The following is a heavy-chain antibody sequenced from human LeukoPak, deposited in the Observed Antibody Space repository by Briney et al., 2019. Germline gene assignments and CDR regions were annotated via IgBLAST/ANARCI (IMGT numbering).Heavy chain of an antibody. CDR2: ISSSSSYI. V-gene: IGHV3-21*01. Sequence: GGSLRLSCAASGFTFSDYNMRWIRQAPGKGLEWVSSISSSSSYIYYADSMKGRFTISRDNAKNSLYLQMNSLRAEDTAVYYCARGVITSGFDIWGQGTMVTVSS. CDR1: GFTFSDYN. D-gene: IGHD1-14*01. CDR3: ARGVITSGFDI. J-gene: IGHJ3*02.